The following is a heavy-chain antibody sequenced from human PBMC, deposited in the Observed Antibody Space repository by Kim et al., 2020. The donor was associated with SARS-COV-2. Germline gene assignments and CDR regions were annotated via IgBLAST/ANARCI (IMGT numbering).Heavy chain of an antibody. Sequence: GGSLRLSCAASGFTVSSNYMSWVRQAPGKGLEWVSVIYSGGSTYYADSVKGRFTISRDNSKNTLHLQMNSLRAEDTAVYYCARDARYLYYYDSSGNHYGMAVWGQGTTVTVSS. CDR3: ARDARYLYYYDSSGNHYGMAV. CDR2: IYSGGST. J-gene: IGHJ6*02. V-gene: IGHV3-53*01. CDR1: GFTVSSNY. D-gene: IGHD3-22*01.